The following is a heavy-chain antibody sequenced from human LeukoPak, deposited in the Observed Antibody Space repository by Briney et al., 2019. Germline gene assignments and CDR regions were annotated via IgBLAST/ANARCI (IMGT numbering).Heavy chain of an antibody. CDR1: GSIFNSYT. J-gene: IGHJ6*02. CDR2: IRSSSSSI. V-gene: IGHV3-21*01. Sequence: GGSLRLSCAASGSIFNSYTMNWVRQPPGKGLEWVAAIRSSSSSIYYADSVKGRFTISRDDAQNSVFLQMNSLRAEDTAVYYCSRDGQYYGMDVWGQGTTVTVSS. CDR3: SRDGQYYGMDV.